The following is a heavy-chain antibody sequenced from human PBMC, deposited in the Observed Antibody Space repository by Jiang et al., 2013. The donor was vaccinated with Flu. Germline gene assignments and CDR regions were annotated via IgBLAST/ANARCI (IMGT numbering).Heavy chain of an antibody. D-gene: IGHD4-11*01. CDR2: IYYSGST. CDR1: GGSISSSSYY. J-gene: IGHJ6*03. Sequence: GSGLVKPSETLSLTCTVSGGSISSSSYYWGWIRQPPGKGLEWIGSIYYSGSTYYNPSLKSRVTISVDTSKNQFSLKLSSVTAADTAVYYCARQTTAGGAGYYYYYYYMDV. CDR3: ARQTTAGGAGYYYYYYYMDV. V-gene: IGHV4-39*01.